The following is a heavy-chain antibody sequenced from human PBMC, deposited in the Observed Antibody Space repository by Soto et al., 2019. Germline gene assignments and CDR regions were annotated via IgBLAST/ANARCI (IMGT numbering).Heavy chain of an antibody. J-gene: IGHJ6*02. D-gene: IGHD3-10*01. CDR3: ARSRITDMDV. CDR2: IYYSGST. Sequence: SETLSLTCTVAGGSISSAEDYWSWIRQPPGKGLEWIGYIYYSGSTYYNPSLKSRVTISVDTSKNQFSLKLSSVTAADTAVYYCARSRITDMDVWGQGTTVTVS. CDR1: GGSISSAEDY. V-gene: IGHV4-30-4*01.